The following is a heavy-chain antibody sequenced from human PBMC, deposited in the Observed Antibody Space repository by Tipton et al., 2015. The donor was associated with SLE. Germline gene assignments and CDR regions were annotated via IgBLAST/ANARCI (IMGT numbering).Heavy chain of an antibody. D-gene: IGHD4-17*01. Sequence: LSLTCTVSGDFMRDSSFHWGWIRQPPGKGLEWIGSINNSGRDYYNPSLSSRVTISGDTSKNDYSLNLSSVTAADTAVYYCARTTYDGDSFDYWGQGTPVTVSS. V-gene: IGHV4-39*07. CDR2: INNSGRD. J-gene: IGHJ4*02. CDR1: GDFMRDSSFH. CDR3: ARTTYDGDSFDY.